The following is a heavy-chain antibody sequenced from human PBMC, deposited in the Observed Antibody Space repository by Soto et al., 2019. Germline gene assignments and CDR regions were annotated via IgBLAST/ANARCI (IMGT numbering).Heavy chain of an antibody. CDR2: INPNSGGT. D-gene: IGHD6-13*01. V-gene: IGHV1-2*04. J-gene: IGHJ6*02. CDR3: AREQQLNYYYGMDV. Sequence: ASVKVSCKGSGYTFTGYYMHWVRQAPGQGLEWMGWINPNSGGTNYAQKFQGWVTMTRDTSISTAYMELSRLRSDDTAVYYCAREQQLNYYYGMDVWGQGTTVTVSS. CDR1: GYTFTGYY.